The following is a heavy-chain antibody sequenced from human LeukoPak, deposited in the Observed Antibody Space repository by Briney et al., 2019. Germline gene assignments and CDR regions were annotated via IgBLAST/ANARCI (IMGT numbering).Heavy chain of an antibody. V-gene: IGHV3-7*01. D-gene: IGHD3-16*02. Sequence: GGSLRLSCAASGFTFSSYWMSWVRQAPGKGLEWVANIKQDGSEKYYVDSVKGRFTISRDNAKNSLYLQMNSLRAEDTAVYYCARTDAGITFGGVIVIGGFDYWGQGTLVTVSS. CDR3: ARTDAGITFGGVIVIGGFDY. J-gene: IGHJ4*02. CDR2: IKQDGSEK. CDR1: GFTFSSYW.